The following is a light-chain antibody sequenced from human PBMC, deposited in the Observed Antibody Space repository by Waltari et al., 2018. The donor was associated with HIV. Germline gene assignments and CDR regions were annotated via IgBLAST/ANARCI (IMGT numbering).Light chain of an antibody. Sequence: DIVMTQSPDSLAVSLGERAAINCKSSQSVLYSSDNKNYVAWYQQRPGQPPKLLIYWASTLESGVPDRFSGSGSGTDFTLTISSLQAEDVAVYYCQQSYSPPLTFGGGTKVEIK. CDR3: QQSYSPPLT. J-gene: IGKJ4*01. CDR1: QSVLYSSDNKNY. CDR2: WAS. V-gene: IGKV4-1*01.